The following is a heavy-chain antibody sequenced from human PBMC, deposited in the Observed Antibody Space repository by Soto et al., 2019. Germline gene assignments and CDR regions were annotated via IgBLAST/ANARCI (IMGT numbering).Heavy chain of an antibody. Sequence: PSVNVSWKASGYTFIGYYIHWVRQAPGQGLEWMGWINPNSGGTNYAQRFQGWVTMTRDRSISTAYMELSRLKSDHTAVYYCARVGGGLASLGYYGMDVWGQGTTVTVSS. V-gene: IGHV1-2*04. CDR3: ARVGGGLASLGYYGMDV. J-gene: IGHJ6*02. CDR2: INPNSGGT. CDR1: GYTFIGYY. D-gene: IGHD3-10*01.